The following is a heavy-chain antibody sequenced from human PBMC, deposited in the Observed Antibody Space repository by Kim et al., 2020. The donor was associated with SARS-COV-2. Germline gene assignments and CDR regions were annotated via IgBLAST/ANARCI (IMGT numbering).Heavy chain of an antibody. D-gene: IGHD6-13*01. Sequence: GGSLRLSCAASGFTFDDYAMHWVRQAPGKGLEWVSLISGDGGSTYYADSVKGRFTISRDNSKNSLYLQMNSLRTEDTALYYCAKDMTGTQQLVSYYYYYYGMDVWGQGTTVTVSS. V-gene: IGHV3-43*02. CDR2: ISGDGGST. CDR3: AKDMTGTQQLVSYYYYYYGMDV. J-gene: IGHJ6*02. CDR1: GFTFDDYA.